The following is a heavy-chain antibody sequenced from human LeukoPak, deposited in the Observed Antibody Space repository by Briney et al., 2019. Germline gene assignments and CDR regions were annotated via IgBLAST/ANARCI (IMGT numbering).Heavy chain of an antibody. CDR2: ISYDGSNK. CDR1: GFTFSSYA. D-gene: IGHD3-22*01. CDR3: AKDRYYYDSSGYPGPFQH. Sequence: SGGSLGLSCAASGFTFSSYAMHWVRQAPGKGLEWVAVISYDGSNKYYADSVKGRFTISRDNSKNTLYLQMNSLRAEDTAVYYCAKDRYYYDSSGYPGPFQHWGQGTLVTVSS. J-gene: IGHJ1*01. V-gene: IGHV3-30-3*01.